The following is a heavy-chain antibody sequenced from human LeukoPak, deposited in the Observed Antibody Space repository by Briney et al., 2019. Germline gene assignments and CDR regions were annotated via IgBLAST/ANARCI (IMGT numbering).Heavy chain of an antibody. Sequence: SETLSLTCTVSGGSISSYYWGWIRQPLGKGLEWIGSIYYSGSTYYNPSLKSRVTISVDTSKNQFSLKLSSVTAADTAVYYCARGGRSSIAVAGTYWGQGTLVTVS. D-gene: IGHD6-19*01. CDR1: GGSISSYY. V-gene: IGHV4-39*01. J-gene: IGHJ4*02. CDR3: ARGGRSSIAVAGTY. CDR2: IYYSGST.